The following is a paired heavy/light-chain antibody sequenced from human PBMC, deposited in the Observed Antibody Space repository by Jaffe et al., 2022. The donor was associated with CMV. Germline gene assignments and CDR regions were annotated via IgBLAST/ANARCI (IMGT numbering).Heavy chain of an antibody. CDR3: ARDSSLDYNYYYMDV. V-gene: IGHV3-74*01. J-gene: IGHJ6*03. Sequence: EVQLVESGGGVVQPGGSLRLSCVASGFTFSNYWMHWVRQIPGTGPVWVSRISSAGTNTIYADSVTGRFIISRDNAKNTLYLQMNSLRADDTAVYYCARDSSLDYNYYYMDVWGRGTTVTVSS. CDR1: GFTFSNYW. CDR2: ISSAGTNT.
Light chain of an antibody. V-gene: IGKV3-20*01. CDR1: QTVSSSH. CDR2: GAS. J-gene: IGKJ2*01. Sequence: EIVLTQSPGTLSLSPGERGTLSCRASQTVSSSHLAWYQQKPGQAPRLLIYGASNRATDIPDRFSGGGSGTDFTLTISRLEPEDFGVYFCQHYGDSPPFTFGPGTKLDMK. CDR3: QHYGDSPPFT.